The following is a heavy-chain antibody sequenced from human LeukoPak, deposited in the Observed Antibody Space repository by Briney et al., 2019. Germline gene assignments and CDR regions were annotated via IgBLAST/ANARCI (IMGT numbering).Heavy chain of an antibody. CDR3: ARESGYSGYDGWFDP. CDR2: INPNSGGT. J-gene: IGHJ5*02. D-gene: IGHD5-12*01. Sequence: ASVKVYCKASGYTFTGYYMHWVRQAPGQGLEWMGRINPNSGGTNYAQKFQGRVTMTRDTSISTAYMELSRLRSDDTAVYYCARESGYSGYDGWFDPWGQGTLVTVSS. CDR1: GYTFTGYY. V-gene: IGHV1-2*06.